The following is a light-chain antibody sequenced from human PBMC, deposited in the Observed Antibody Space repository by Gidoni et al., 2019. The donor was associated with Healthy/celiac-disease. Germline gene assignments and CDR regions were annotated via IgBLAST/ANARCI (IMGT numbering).Light chain of an antibody. V-gene: IGLV3-19*01. Sequence: SSDLTQDPAVSVALGQTVRITCQGDSLRSYYASWYQQKPGQAPVFVIYGKNKRPSGIPDRFSGSSSGNTASLTITGAQAEDEADYYCNSRDSSGTLVFGTGTKVTVL. CDR2: GKN. CDR1: SLRSYY. J-gene: IGLJ1*01. CDR3: NSRDSSGTLV.